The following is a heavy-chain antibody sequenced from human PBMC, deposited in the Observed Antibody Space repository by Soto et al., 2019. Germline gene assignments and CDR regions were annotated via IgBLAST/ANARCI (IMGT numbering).Heavy chain of an antibody. J-gene: IGHJ4*02. Sequence: QVQLVESGGGVVQPGRSLRLSCAASGFTFSNYAMHWVRQAPGKGLEWVTAISYDGSNKYYADSVKGRFTISRDNSKNTLYLQMNSLRAEDTAVYYCARDRYGCNLAVYWGQGTLVTVSS. CDR2: ISYDGSNK. V-gene: IGHV3-30-3*01. D-gene: IGHD5-18*01. CDR3: ARDRYGCNLAVY. CDR1: GFTFSNYA.